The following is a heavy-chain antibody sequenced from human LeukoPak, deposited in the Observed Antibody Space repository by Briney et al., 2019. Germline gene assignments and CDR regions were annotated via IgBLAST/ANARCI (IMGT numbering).Heavy chain of an antibody. CDR2: FDPEDGET. D-gene: IGHD1-26*01. V-gene: IGHV1-24*01. J-gene: IGHJ4*02. CDR1: GYTFTGYY. Sequence: ASVKVSCKASGYTFTGYYMHWVRQAPGKGLEWMGGFDPEDGETIYAQKFQGRVTMTEDTSTDTAYMELSSLRSEDTAVYYCASYQALYSGSYWAFDYWGQGTLVTVSS. CDR3: ASYQALYSGSYWAFDY.